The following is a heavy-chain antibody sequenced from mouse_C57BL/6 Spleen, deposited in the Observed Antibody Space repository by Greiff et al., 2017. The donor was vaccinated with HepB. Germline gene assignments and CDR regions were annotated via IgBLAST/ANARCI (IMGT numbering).Heavy chain of an antibody. Sequence: VKLQQPGAELVKPGASVKMSCKASGYTFTSYWITWVKQRPGQGLEWIGDIYPGSGSTNYNEKFKSKATLTVDTSSSTAYMQLSSLTSEDSAVYYCARSPDYGSSSWFAYWGQGTLVTVSA. CDR3: ARSPDYGSSSWFAY. V-gene: IGHV1-55*01. J-gene: IGHJ3*01. D-gene: IGHD1-1*01. CDR1: GYTFTSYW. CDR2: IYPGSGST.